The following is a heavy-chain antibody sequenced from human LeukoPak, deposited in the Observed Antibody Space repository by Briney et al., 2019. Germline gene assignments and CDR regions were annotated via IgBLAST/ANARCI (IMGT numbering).Heavy chain of an antibody. CDR2: ISSSSSTI. CDR1: GFTFSIYS. Sequence: PGGSLRLSCAASGFTFSIYSMNWVRQAPGKGLEWVSYISSSSSTIYYADSVKGRFTISRDNAKNSLYLQMNSLRAEDTAVYYCARTSMVRGFLLLDYWGQGTLVTVSS. J-gene: IGHJ4*02. CDR3: ARTSMVRGFLLLDY. D-gene: IGHD3-10*01. V-gene: IGHV3-48*01.